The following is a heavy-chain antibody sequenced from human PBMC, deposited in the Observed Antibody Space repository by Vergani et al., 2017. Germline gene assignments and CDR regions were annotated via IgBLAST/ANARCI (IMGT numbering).Heavy chain of an antibody. D-gene: IGHD5-18*01. J-gene: IGHJ4*02. CDR2: IIPILGIA. Sequence: QVQLVQSGAAVKKPGSSVKVSCKASGGTFSSYAISWVRQAPGQGLEWMGRIIPILGIANYAQKFQGRVTITADKSTSTAYMELSSLRSEDTAVYYCARAGYSYGSQRDDYWGQGTLVTVSS. V-gene: IGHV1-69*04. CDR3: ARAGYSYGSQRDDY. CDR1: GGTFSSYA.